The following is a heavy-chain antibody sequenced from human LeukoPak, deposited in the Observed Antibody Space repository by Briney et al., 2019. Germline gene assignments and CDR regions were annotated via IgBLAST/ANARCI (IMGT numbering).Heavy chain of an antibody. CDR1: GASIVNSF. D-gene: IGHD6-19*01. Sequence: KASETLSLTCTVSGASIVNSFWSWIRQPPGKGLEWIGYTYSTGSTNYNPSLKSRVTISVDTSKNQFSLRLSSVTAADTAVYYCARRHGSSGSYRVDYWGQGTLVTVSS. CDR2: TYSTGST. CDR3: ARRHGSSGSYRVDY. J-gene: IGHJ4*02. V-gene: IGHV4-59*08.